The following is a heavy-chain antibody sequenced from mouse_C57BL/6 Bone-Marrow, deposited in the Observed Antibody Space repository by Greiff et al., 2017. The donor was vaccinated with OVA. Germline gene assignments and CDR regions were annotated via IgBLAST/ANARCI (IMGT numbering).Heavy chain of an antibody. V-gene: IGHV1-81*01. CDR1: GYTFTSYG. D-gene: IGHD1-1*01. CDR2: IYPRSGNT. CDR3: ARSYYYGSSYVGGYFDV. Sequence: VMLVESGAELARPGASVKLSCKASGYTFTSYGISWVKQRTGQGLEWIGEIYPRSGNTYYNEKFKGKATLTADKSSSTAYMELRSLTSEDSAVYFCARSYYYGSSYVGGYFDVWGTGTTVTVSS. J-gene: IGHJ1*03.